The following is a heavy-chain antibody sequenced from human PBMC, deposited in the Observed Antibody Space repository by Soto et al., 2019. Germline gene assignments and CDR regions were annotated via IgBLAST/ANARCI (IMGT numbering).Heavy chain of an antibody. D-gene: IGHD6-13*01. V-gene: IGHV3-23*01. CDR3: AKDSFPIPSSWYDY. J-gene: IGHJ4*02. CDR2: ISGSGGST. CDR1: GFTFSSYA. Sequence: GGSLRLSCAASGFTFSSYAMSWVRQAPGKGLEWVSAISGSGGSTYYADSVKGRFTISRDNSKNTLYLQMNSLRAEDTAVYYCAKDSFPIPSSWYDYWGQGTLVTVSS.